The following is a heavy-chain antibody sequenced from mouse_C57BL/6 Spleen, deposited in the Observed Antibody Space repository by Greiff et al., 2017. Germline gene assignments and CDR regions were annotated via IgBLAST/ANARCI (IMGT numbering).Heavy chain of an antibody. J-gene: IGHJ3*01. V-gene: IGHV1-52*01. CDR2: IDPSDSET. CDR3: ARYDYFFAY. CDR1: GYTFTSYW. D-gene: IGHD1-1*01. Sequence: VKLQQPGAELVRPGSSVKLSCKASGYTFTSYWMQWVKQRPIPGLEWIGNIDPSDSETHYNQKFKDKATLTVDKSSSTAYMQLSSLTSEDSAVYYGARYDYFFAYWGQGTLVTVSA.